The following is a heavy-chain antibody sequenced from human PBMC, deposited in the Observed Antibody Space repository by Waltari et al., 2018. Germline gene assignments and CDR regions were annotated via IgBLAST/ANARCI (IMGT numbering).Heavy chain of an antibody. CDR1: GFTFDDSC. Sequence: EVQLVESGGGWVRPGGSLRLSCAASGFTFDDSCMNWVRHVPGKGLEWVAGIKWDGGFTAYVDSVKGRFTISRDNAKNSVYLQMNSLRSEDTALYYCAKSGNLAARPHFDFWGQGTRVTVSS. V-gene: IGHV3-20*04. CDR2: IKWDGGFT. D-gene: IGHD6-6*01. J-gene: IGHJ4*02. CDR3: AKSGNLAARPHFDF.